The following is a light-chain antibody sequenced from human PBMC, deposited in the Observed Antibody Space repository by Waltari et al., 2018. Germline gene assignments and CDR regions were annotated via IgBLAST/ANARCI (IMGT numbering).Light chain of an antibody. CDR3: QQRSNWPGT. CDR2: AAS. J-gene: IGKJ1*01. CDR1: QSVRNY. V-gene: IGKV3-11*01. Sequence: DIVLTQSPATLSLSPGDRATLSCRASQSVRNYLAWYQQRPGQAPRLLIYAASNRATGIPARFSGSGSETDFTLTISSLEPEDFAVYYCQQRSNWPGTFGQGTKVEIK.